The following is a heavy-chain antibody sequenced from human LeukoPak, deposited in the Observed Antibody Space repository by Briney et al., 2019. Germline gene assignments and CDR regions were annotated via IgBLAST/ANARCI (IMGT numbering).Heavy chain of an antibody. CDR2: IYHSGSI. CDR3: ARPRIAVAGAFDY. V-gene: IGHV4-38-2*02. CDR1: GYFIRSAYY. D-gene: IGHD6-19*01. Sequence: SETLSLTCNVSGYFIRSAYYWGWIRQPPGKGLEWIGSIYHSGSIYYNPSLKSRVTISVDTSKNQVSLKVRSVTAADTAVYYCARPRIAVAGAFDYWGQGTLVTVSS. J-gene: IGHJ4*02.